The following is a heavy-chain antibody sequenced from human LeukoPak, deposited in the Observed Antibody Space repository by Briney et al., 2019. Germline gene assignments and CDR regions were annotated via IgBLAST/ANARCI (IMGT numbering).Heavy chain of an antibody. CDR3: ARLYSSSWDYYFDY. V-gene: IGHV4-38-2*01. Sequence: SETLSLTCAVSGYSISSGYYWGWIRQPPGKGLEWIGSIYHSGSTYYNPSLKSRVTISVDTSKNQFSLKLSSVTAADTAVYYCARLYSSSWDYYFDYWGQGTLVTVSS. CDR2: IYHSGST. J-gene: IGHJ4*02. CDR1: GYSISSGYY. D-gene: IGHD6-13*01.